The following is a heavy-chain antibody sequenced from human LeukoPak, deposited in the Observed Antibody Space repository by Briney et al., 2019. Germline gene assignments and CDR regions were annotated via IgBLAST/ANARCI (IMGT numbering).Heavy chain of an antibody. J-gene: IGHJ4*02. Sequence: GRSLRLSCAASGFTFSSYGMHWVRQAPGKGLEWVAVISYDGSNKYYADSVKGRFTISRDNSKNTLYLQMNSLRAEDTAVYYCASQGIAAAGRFDYWGQGTLVTVSS. CDR1: GFTFSSYG. D-gene: IGHD6-13*01. CDR3: ASQGIAAAGRFDY. V-gene: IGHV3-30*03. CDR2: ISYDGSNK.